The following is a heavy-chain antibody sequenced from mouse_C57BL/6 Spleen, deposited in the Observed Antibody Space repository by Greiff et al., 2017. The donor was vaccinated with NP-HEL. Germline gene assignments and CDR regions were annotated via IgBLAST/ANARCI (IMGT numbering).Heavy chain of an antibody. J-gene: IGHJ2*01. D-gene: IGHD1-1*01. Sequence: VQLQQPGAELVKPGASVKVSCKASGYTFTSYWMHWVKQRPGQGLEWIGRIHPSDSDTNYNQKFKGKATLTVDNSSSTAYMQLSSLTSADSAVYYCEIMGIGYYGSGDYFDYWGQGTTLTVSS. V-gene: IGHV1-74*01. CDR1: GYTFTSYW. CDR3: EIMGIGYYGSGDYFDY. CDR2: IHPSDSDT.